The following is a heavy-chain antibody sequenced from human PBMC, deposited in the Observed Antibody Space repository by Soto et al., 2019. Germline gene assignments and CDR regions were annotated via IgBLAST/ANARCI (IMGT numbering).Heavy chain of an antibody. CDR1: GFTFRKHV. CDR2: MWDEGSYS. J-gene: IGHJ3*01. V-gene: IGHV3-33*01. Sequence: QVLLLESGGGVVQPGTSLRLSCAASGFTFRKHVMHWVRQSPGKGLEWLAAMWDEGSYSYQADSVRGRFTFSRDNSKNTVYVQMNYLRPEDTAVYYCAREADAFDFWGQGTMVIVSS. CDR3: AREADAFDF.